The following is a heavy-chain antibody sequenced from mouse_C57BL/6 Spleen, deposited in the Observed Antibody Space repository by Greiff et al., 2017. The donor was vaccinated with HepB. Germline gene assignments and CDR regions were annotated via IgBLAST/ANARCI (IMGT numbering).Heavy chain of an antibody. J-gene: IGHJ3*01. D-gene: IGHD1-1*01. Sequence: QLQQSGAELVKPGASVKISCKASGYAFSSYWMNWVKQRPGKGLEWIGQIYPGDGDTNYNGKFKGKATLTADKSSGTAYMQLSSRTSEDSAVYFCARGANYYGSSTWFAYWGQGTLVTVSA. V-gene: IGHV1-80*01. CDR1: GYAFSSYW. CDR3: ARGANYYGSSTWFAY. CDR2: IYPGDGDT.